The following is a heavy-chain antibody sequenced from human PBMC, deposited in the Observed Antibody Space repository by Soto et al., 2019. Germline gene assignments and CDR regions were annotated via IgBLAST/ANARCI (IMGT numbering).Heavy chain of an antibody. Sequence: SETLSLTCTVSGGSISSYYWSWIRQPPGKGLEWIGSIYYSGSTNYNPSLKSRVTISVDTSKNQFSLKLSSVTAADTAVYYCARVTYDFWSGYYLYYFDYWGQGTLDTVSS. J-gene: IGHJ4*02. CDR3: ARVTYDFWSGYYLYYFDY. CDR1: GGSISSYY. CDR2: IYYSGST. V-gene: IGHV4-59*01. D-gene: IGHD3-3*01.